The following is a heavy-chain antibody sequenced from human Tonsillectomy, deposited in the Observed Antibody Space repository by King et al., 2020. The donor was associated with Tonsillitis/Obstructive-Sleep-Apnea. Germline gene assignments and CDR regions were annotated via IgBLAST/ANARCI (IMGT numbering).Heavy chain of an antibody. J-gene: IGHJ4*02. CDR1: GFTFSNYG. V-gene: IGHV3-33*01. Sequence: VQLVESGGGVVQPGRSLRLSCAVSGFTFSNYGMHWVRQAPGKGLEWVAVIWYDGSNKYYADSVKGRFTISRDNSKNTLYLQMNKLGAEDTAVYYCARDGAAAESPFDYWGQGTLFTVSS. CDR2: IWYDGSNK. CDR3: ARDGAAAESPFDY. D-gene: IGHD2-15*01.